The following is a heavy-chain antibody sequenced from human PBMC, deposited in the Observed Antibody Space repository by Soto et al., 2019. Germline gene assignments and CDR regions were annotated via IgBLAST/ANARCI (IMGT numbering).Heavy chain of an antibody. Sequence: SETLSLTCTVSGGSISSYYWSWIRQPPGKGLEWIGYIYYSGSTNYNPSLRSRLTISVDTSKNQFSLKLSSVTAADTAVYYCARGGSYYVRYFDYWGQGTLVTVSS. CDR3: ARGGSYYVRYFDY. J-gene: IGHJ4*02. V-gene: IGHV4-59*12. CDR2: IYYSGST. D-gene: IGHD1-26*01. CDR1: GGSISSYY.